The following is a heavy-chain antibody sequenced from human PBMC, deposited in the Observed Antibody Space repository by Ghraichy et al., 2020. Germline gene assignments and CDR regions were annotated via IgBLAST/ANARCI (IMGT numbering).Heavy chain of an antibody. CDR3: ARGRYCGGGGCYPRPSSFDS. V-gene: IGHV4-34*01. CDR1: DGPFGGYY. Sequence: SQTLSLTCSVYDGPFGGYYWSVIRQSPGQGREWIGEIYPGGRATYNPSLESRATISVDTSRNHFSLTLRSVTAGDTAMYYCARGRYCGGGGCYPRPSSFDSWGLVTLVTFSS. D-gene: IGHD2-15*01. J-gene: IGHJ4*02. CDR2: IYPGGRA.